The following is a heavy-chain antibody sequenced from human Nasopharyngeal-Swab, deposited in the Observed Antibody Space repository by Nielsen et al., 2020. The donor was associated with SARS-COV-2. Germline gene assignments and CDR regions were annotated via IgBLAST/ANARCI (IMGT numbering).Heavy chain of an antibody. CDR3: TTGITGGWYIGLDV. CDR2: ISGSGGST. Sequence: GGSLRLSCAASGFTFSSYTMSRVRQAPGKGLEWVSAISGSGGSTYYADSVRGRFTLSRDNSKNTLYLQMNNLKTEDTAVYYCTTGITGGWYIGLDVWGQGTTVTVSS. J-gene: IGHJ6*02. V-gene: IGHV3-23*01. CDR1: GFTFSSYT. D-gene: IGHD6-19*01.